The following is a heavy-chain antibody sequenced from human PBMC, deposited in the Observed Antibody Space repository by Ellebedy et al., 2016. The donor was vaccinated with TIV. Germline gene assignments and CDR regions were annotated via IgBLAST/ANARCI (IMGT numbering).Heavy chain of an antibody. CDR1: GYTFTSYH. D-gene: IGHD3-22*01. J-gene: IGHJ4*02. CDR3: ARGGPYYDSGGYIYYFDY. CDR2: ISPYSGNT. V-gene: IGHV1-18*01. Sequence: ASVQVSCXASGYTFTSYHISWVRQAPGQGLEWVGWISPYSGNTNYAQNLQGRVTMTTDTSTITAYMELKSLRFDDTAVYYCARGGPYYDSGGYIYYFDYWGQGSLVTVSS.